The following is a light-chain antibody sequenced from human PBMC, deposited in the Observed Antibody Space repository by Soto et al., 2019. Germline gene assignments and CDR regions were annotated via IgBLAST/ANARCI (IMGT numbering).Light chain of an antibody. CDR2: GAS. CDR3: QQYHKWPIT. V-gene: IGKV3-15*01. J-gene: IGKJ5*01. CDR1: QKIDSS. Sequence: EVVLTQSPATLSVSPGERVTVSCRASQKIDSSLAWYQQIPGQVPRLLFYGASTRATGIPARFSGSGFGTDFTLTISSLQSEDVALYYCQQYHKWPITFGQGTRLEIK.